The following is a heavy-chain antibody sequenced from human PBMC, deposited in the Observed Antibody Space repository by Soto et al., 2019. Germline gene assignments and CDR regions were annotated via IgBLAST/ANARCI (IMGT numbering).Heavy chain of an antibody. CDR3: ARDWSY. J-gene: IGHJ4*02. V-gene: IGHV4-4*07. CDR2: INTSGIS. CDR1: GGSLSSNY. Sequence: SETLSLTCIGSGGSLSSNYCSWVRRPDGKGLEWIGRINTSGISSYNPSLKSRVTMSVDTSKNQFSLNLNSVTAADTAIYYCARDWSYWGRGTLVTVSS.